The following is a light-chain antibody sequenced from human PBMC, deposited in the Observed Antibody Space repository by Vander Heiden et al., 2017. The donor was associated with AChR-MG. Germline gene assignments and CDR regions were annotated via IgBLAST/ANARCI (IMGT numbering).Light chain of an antibody. CDR2: DAS. J-gene: IGKJ2*01. CDR3: QQEDNLPYT. V-gene: IGKV1-33*01. CDR1: QDISNY. Sequence: DIQMTQSTSSLSASVGDRVTITCQASQDISNYLNWYQQKPGKAPKLLIYDASNLETGVPSRFSGSGSGTDFTFTISSLQPEDIATYYCQQEDNLPYTFGQRTKLEIK.